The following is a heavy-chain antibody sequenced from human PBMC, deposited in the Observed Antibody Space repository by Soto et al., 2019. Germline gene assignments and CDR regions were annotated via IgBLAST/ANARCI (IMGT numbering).Heavy chain of an antibody. V-gene: IGHV3-30*03. D-gene: IGHD5-12*01. CDR1: GFTFTTYA. J-gene: IGHJ3*02. CDR2: ILSDGIRK. Sequence: QVQLVESGGGVVQPGRSLRLSCAASGFTFTTYAMHWLRQAPGKGLEWVAVILSDGIRKYQVDSVRGRCTISRDNSKNMVYMKMNSLRAEDTALYYFARTSLSGTVDNFGIWGQGTMVTVSA. CDR3: ARTSLSGTVDNFGI.